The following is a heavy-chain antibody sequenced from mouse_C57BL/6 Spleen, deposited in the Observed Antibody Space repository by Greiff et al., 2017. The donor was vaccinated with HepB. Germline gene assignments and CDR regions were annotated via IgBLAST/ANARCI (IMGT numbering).Heavy chain of an antibody. J-gene: IGHJ3*01. V-gene: IGHV1-66*01. CDR3: ARREDGYDGAWFAY. Sequence: VQLQESGPELVKPGASVKISCKASGYSFTSYYIHWVKQRPGQGLEWIGWIYPGSGNTKYNEKFKGKATLTADTSSSTAYMQLSSLTSEDSAVYYCARREDGYDGAWFAYWGQGTLVTVSA. D-gene: IGHD2-2*01. CDR2: IYPGSGNT. CDR1: GYSFTSYY.